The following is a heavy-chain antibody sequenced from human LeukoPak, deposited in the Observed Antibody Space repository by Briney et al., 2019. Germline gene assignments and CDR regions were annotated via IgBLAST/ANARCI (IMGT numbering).Heavy chain of an antibody. CDR3: ARRYYHSTEFDP. Sequence: GESLRISCKASGYGFSNYWIGWVRQLPGKGQEWVGFIYPADSSTRYSPSFQGQVTISADKSISTAYLQWSSLKASDTAMYYCARRYYHSTEFDPWGQGTLVTVSS. V-gene: IGHV5-51*01. D-gene: IGHD2/OR15-2a*01. CDR1: GYGFSNYW. J-gene: IGHJ5*02. CDR2: IYPADSST.